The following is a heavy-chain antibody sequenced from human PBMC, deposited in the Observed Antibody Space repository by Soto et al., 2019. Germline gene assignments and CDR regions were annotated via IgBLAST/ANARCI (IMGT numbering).Heavy chain of an antibody. CDR3: AKEYTSTSKGSFDY. D-gene: IGHD1-26*01. CDR2: ITGSGGTT. Sequence: GGSLRLSCTASGFTFSNHAMNWVRQAQGKGREWVSGITGSGGTTFYADSVKGRFTISRDNSRNTVYLQMNSVRADDTGVYYCAKEYTSTSKGSFDYWGQGALVTGSS. V-gene: IGHV3-23*01. CDR1: GFTFSNHA. J-gene: IGHJ4*02.